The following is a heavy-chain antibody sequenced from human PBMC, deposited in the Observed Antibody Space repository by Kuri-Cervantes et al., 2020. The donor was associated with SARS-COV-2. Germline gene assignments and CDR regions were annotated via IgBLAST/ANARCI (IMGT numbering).Heavy chain of an antibody. D-gene: IGHD6-19*01. CDR3: ARINPRTTGWYDFDY. V-gene: IGHV2-70*04. J-gene: IGHJ4*02. CDR2: IDWDDDK. Sequence: SGPTLVKPTQTLTLTCTFSDFSLNTYGMRVSWIRQPPGKALEWLARIDWDDDKFYSPSLRTRLTISKDSSKNQVVLTMTNMVPVDTATYYCARINPRTTGWYDFDYWGQGTLVTVSS. CDR1: DFSLNTYGMR.